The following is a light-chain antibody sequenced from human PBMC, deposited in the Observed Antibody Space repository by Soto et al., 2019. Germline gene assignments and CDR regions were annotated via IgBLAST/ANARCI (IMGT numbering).Light chain of an antibody. CDR2: AAS. CDR1: QGLNSN. Sequence: IQLIQSPSSLSAPVGDRVTITCRASQGLNSNLAWYQQKPGKTPKLLMYAASTLQKGVPSTFSGNGSWTDFTFAISGPQPDYCPTSYCQPASNYCTFVRGTKVDI. V-gene: IGKV1-9*01. J-gene: IGKJ3*01. CDR3: QPASNYCT.